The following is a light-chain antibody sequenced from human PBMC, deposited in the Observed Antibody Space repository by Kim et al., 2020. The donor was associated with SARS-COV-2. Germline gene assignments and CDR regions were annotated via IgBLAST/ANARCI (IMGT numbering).Light chain of an antibody. V-gene: IGLV3-21*04. CDR1: NIGSKS. J-gene: IGLJ3*02. CDR3: QVWDSSSDHLRV. Sequence: PGKTAGITCGGNNIGSKSGHWYQQKPGQAPVLVIYYDSDRPSGIPERISGSNSGNTATLTISRVEAGDEADYYCQVWDSSSDHLRVFGGGTQLTVL. CDR2: YDS.